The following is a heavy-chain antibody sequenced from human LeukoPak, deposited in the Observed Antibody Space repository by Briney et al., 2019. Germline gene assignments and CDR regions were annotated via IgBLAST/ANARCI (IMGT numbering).Heavy chain of an antibody. Sequence: SQALSLTCAISGDSVSSNSGVWTWIRQSPSRGFEWLGRTFYRSKWYNHYAVSVKSRITINPDTSKNQFSLQLNSVTPEDTAVYYCAREAAAGWVDYWGQGTLVTVSS. J-gene: IGHJ4*02. CDR2: TFYRSKWYN. D-gene: IGHD6-13*01. CDR1: GDSVSSNSGV. CDR3: AREAAAGWVDY. V-gene: IGHV6-1*01.